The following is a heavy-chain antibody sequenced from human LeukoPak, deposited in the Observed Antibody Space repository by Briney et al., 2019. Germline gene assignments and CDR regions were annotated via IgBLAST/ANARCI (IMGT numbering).Heavy chain of an antibody. J-gene: IGHJ4*02. Sequence: GGSLRLSCAASGFTFSSYAMSWVRQAPGKGLEWVSAISGSGGSTYYADSVKGRFTISRDNSKNTLYLQMNSLRAEDTAVYYCAKDHGLTSGVVPAAHFDYWGQGTLVTVSS. CDR2: ISGSGGST. D-gene: IGHD2-2*01. CDR1: GFTFSSYA. CDR3: AKDHGLTSGVVPAAHFDY. V-gene: IGHV3-23*01.